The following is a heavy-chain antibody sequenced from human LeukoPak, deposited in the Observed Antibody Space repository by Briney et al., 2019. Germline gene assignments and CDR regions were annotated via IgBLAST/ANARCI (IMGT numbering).Heavy chain of an antibody. CDR3: ARETPTAGADY. D-gene: IGHD1-26*01. J-gene: IGHJ4*02. Sequence: PGGSLRLSCAASGLTFSSYEMNWVRQAPGKGLHLVSYISRSGTTMTYADSVKGRFAISRDNAENSLYLQMNSLAAEDTGFYYCARETPTAGADYWGQGTLVTVSS. CDR2: ISRSGTTM. V-gene: IGHV3-48*03. CDR1: GLTFSSYE.